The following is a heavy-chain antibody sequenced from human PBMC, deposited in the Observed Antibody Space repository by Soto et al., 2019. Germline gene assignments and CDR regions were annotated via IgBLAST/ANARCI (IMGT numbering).Heavy chain of an antibody. CDR3: ATVDSSGYYYDEYFQH. D-gene: IGHD3-22*01. Sequence: QVQLVESGGGVVQPGRSLRLSCAASGFTFSSYAMHWVRQAPGKGLEWVAVISYDGSNKYYADSVKGRFTISRDNSKNXLYLQMNSLRAEDTAVYYCATVDSSGYYYDEYFQHWGQDTLVTVSS. CDR1: GFTFSSYA. J-gene: IGHJ1*01. V-gene: IGHV3-30-3*01. CDR2: ISYDGSNK.